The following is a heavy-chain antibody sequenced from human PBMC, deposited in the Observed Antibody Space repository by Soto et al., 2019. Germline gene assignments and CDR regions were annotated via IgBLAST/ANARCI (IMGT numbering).Heavy chain of an antibody. CDR3: AKDGYYYDSSGYYYEPSGMDV. CDR1: GFTFSSYG. V-gene: IGHV3-30*18. D-gene: IGHD3-22*01. CDR2: ISYDGSNK. Sequence: PGGSLRLSCAASGFTFSSYGMHWVRQAPGKGLEWVAVISYDGSNKYYADSVKGRFTISRDNSKNTLYLQMNSLRAEDTAVYYCAKDGYYYDSSGYYYEPSGMDVWGQGTTVTVSS. J-gene: IGHJ6*02.